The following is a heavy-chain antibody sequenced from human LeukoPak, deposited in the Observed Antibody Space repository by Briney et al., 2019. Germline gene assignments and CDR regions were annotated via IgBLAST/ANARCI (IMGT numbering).Heavy chain of an antibody. Sequence: GRSLRLSCVVSGFSFTAYSMNWARQAPGTGLDLISYIGPGCDIYYSDSVTGPFNVSLNISKNSPNMPLNGLRDEDTAVYYCTRRFDSWGQGTLVTVSS. CDR1: GFSFTAYS. CDR2: IGPGCDI. V-gene: IGHV3-48*02. J-gene: IGHJ4*02. CDR3: TRRFDS.